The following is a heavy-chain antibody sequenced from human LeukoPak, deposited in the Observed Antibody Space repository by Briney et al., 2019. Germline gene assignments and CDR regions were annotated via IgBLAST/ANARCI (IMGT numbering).Heavy chain of an antibody. CDR1: GGSISSSSYY. J-gene: IGHJ3*02. Sequence: PSETLSLTCTVPGGSISSSSYYWGWIRQPPGKGLEWIGSIYYSGSTYYNPSLKSRVTISVDTSKNQFSLKLSSVTAADTAVYYCARVSRGYYTDAFDIWGQGTMVTVSS. D-gene: IGHD3-3*01. CDR2: IYYSGST. V-gene: IGHV4-39*07. CDR3: ARVSRGYYTDAFDI.